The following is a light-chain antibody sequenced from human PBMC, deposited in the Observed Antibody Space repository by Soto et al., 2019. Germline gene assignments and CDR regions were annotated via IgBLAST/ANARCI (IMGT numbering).Light chain of an antibody. Sequence: DIQLAQSPSSLSASVGDRVNITCRASQDLDRWLAWYKQKPGEAPKVLIYAASNLRSGVPSRFSGSGSGTEFILTIRSLQPDDFTTYYCQHYGGMWAFGQGTKVDIK. J-gene: IGKJ1*01. CDR1: QDLDRW. CDR3: QHYGGMWA. V-gene: IGKV1D-16*01. CDR2: AAS.